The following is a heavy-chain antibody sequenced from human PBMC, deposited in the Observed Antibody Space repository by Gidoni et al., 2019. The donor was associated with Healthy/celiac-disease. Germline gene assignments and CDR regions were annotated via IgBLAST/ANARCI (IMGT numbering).Heavy chain of an antibody. D-gene: IGHD2-8*02. CDR1: GGSISSGGYY. V-gene: IGHV4-31*03. CDR3: ARTAGGYGIDY. J-gene: IGHJ4*02. CDR2: TYYSGST. Sequence: QVQLQESGPGLVKPSQTLSLTCPVSGGSISSGGYYWSWIRQHPGKGLEWIGYTYYSGSTYYNPSLKSRVTISVDTSKNQFSLKLSSVTAADTAVYYCARTAGGYGIDYWGQGTLVTVSS.